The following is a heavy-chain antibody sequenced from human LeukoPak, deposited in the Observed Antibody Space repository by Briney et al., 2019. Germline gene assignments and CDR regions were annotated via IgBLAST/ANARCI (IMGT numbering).Heavy chain of an antibody. CDR1: GFTFTSYT. CDR3: AIDPNWETHN. V-gene: IGHV3-23*01. Sequence: GGSLRLSCAASGFTFTSYTMYWVRQAPGKGLEWVSIIGNNGGGIHYADSVRGRFTISRDNSKNTLYLQMTNLRVDDTALYYCAIDPNWETHNWGQGVLVTVSS. D-gene: IGHD7-27*01. CDR2: IGNNGGGI. J-gene: IGHJ4*02.